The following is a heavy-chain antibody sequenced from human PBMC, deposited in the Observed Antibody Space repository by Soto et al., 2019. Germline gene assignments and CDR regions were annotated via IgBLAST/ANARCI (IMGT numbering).Heavy chain of an antibody. J-gene: IGHJ4*02. D-gene: IGHD3-9*01. CDR2: IYSGGST. CDR3: ARDADDIFGYY. CDR1: GFTVSSNY. Sequence: EVQLVESGGGLVQPGGSLRLSCAASGFTVSSNYMSWVRQAPGKGLEWVSVIYSGGSTYYADSVKGRFTISRDNSKNTLYLQMNSLRAEDTAVYYCARDADDIFGYYWGQGTLVTFSS. V-gene: IGHV3-66*01.